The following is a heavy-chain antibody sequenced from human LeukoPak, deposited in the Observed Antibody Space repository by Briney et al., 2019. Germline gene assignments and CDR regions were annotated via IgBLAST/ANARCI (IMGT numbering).Heavy chain of an antibody. CDR2: ISWNSGSI. V-gene: IGHV3-9*01. CDR1: GFTFDDYA. J-gene: IGHJ4*02. CDR3: AKDPRYYYDSSGYSSDY. D-gene: IGHD3-22*01. Sequence: GGSLRLPCAASGFTFDDYAMHWVRQAPGKGLEWVSGISWNSGSIGYADSVKGRFTISRDNAKNSLYLQMNSLRAEDTALYYCAKDPRYYYDSSGYSSDYWGQGTLVTVSS.